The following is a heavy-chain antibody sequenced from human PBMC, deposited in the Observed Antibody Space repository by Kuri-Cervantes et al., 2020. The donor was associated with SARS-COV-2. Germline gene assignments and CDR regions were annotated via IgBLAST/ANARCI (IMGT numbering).Heavy chain of an antibody. V-gene: IGHV3-23*01. CDR1: GFTFSSYS. CDR3: AKPYRSGCSCYWYNWFHP. CDR2: ISGSGGST. D-gene: IGHD2-15*01. Sequence: GGSLRLSCAASGFTFSSYSMSWVRQAPWKELEWISAISGSGGSTYYAVSVKGRFTISRDNSKNTLYLQMNSLRAEDTAVYYCAKPYRSGCSCYWYNWFHPWGQGTLVTVSS. J-gene: IGHJ5*02.